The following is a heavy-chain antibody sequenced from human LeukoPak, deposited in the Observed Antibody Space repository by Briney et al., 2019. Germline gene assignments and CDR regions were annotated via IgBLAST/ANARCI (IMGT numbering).Heavy chain of an antibody. J-gene: IGHJ6*03. CDR2: INANSGGT. D-gene: IGHD3-22*01. CDR3: ARDLPHYDSSGYFPPGYYYYYMDV. CDR1: GYTFTGYY. Sequence: GASVKVSCKASGYTFTGYYMHWVRQAPGQGLEWMGGINANSGGTNYAQKFQGRVTMTRDTSISTAYMELSRLRSDDTAVYYCARDLPHYDSSGYFPPGYYYYYMDVWGKGTTVTVSS. V-gene: IGHV1-2*02.